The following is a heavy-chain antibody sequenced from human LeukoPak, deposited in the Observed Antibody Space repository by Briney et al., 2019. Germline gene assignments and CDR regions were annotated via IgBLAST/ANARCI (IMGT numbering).Heavy chain of an antibody. V-gene: IGHV1-2*02. J-gene: IGHJ4*02. CDR2: INPDSGGT. D-gene: IGHD2-8*01. Sequence: ASVKVSCKASGYTFTGSYLHWVRQAPGQRLEWMGWINPDSGGTNIAHNFQDRVTMTRDTSISTAYMELSSLRSDDTAMYFCARDPGLMVYAISSTAYYFDYWGQGTLVTVSS. CDR3: ARDPGLMVYAISSTAYYFDY. CDR1: GYTFTGSY.